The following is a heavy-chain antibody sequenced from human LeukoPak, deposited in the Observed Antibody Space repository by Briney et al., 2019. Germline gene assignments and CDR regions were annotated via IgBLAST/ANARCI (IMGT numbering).Heavy chain of an antibody. J-gene: IGHJ4*02. Sequence: PGGSLRLSCAASGFTFSSFEMSWVRQAPGKGLEWVSAISGSGGSAYYADSVKGRFTISRDNSRNSLSLQMNSLRAEDTALYYCAKTGYSSGWYRIWDYWGQGTLVTVSS. D-gene: IGHD6-19*01. CDR1: GFTFSSFE. CDR3: AKTGYSSGWYRIWDY. CDR2: ISGSGGSA. V-gene: IGHV3-23*01.